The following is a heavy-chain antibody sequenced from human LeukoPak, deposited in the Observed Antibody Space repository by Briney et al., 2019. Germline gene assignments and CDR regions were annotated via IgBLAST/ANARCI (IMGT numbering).Heavy chain of an antibody. J-gene: IGHJ4*02. D-gene: IGHD2-2*01. V-gene: IGHV1-2*02. CDR2: INPKSGGT. CDR3: ARDREEVPAAL. CDR1: GYTFTGYY. Sequence: GASVKVSCKASGYTFTGYYMHWVRQAPGQGLEWMGWINPKSGGTNYAQKFQGRVTMTRDTSISTAYMELSRLRSDDTAVYYCARDREEVPAALWGQGTLVTVSS.